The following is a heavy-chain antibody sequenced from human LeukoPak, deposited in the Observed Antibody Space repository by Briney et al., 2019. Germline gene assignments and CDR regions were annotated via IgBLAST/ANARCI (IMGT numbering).Heavy chain of an antibody. CDR2: ISSSSAI. V-gene: IGHV3-48*02. CDR3: ARESSSGWVFDY. J-gene: IGHJ4*02. Sequence: GGSLRLSCAASGFTFSSYSMNWVRQAPGKGLEWGSYISSSSAIYYADSVKGRSTISRDNAKNSLYLQMNSLRDEDTAVYYCARESSSGWVFDYWGQGTLVTVSS. D-gene: IGHD6-19*01. CDR1: GFTFSSYS.